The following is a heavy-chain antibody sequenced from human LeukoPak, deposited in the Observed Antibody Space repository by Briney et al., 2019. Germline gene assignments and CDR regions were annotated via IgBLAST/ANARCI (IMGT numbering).Heavy chain of an antibody. J-gene: IGHJ4*02. CDR1: GGSFSGYY. V-gene: IGHV4-34*01. CDR2: INHSGST. Sequence: PSETLSLTCAVYGGSFSGYYWSWIRQPPGKGLEWIGEINHSGSTNYNPSLKSRVTISVDTSKNQFSLKLTSVTAADTAVYYCVVGSGYDDYWGQGTLVTVSS. CDR3: VVGSGYDDY. D-gene: IGHD5-12*01.